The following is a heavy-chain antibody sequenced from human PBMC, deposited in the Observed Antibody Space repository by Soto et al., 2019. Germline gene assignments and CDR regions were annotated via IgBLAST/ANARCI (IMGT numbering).Heavy chain of an antibody. Sequence: SGPTLVNPTQTLTLTCTFSGFSLSTSGMCVSWIRKPPGKALEWLARIDWDDDKYYSTSLKTRLTISKDTSKNQVVLTMTNMYPVDTATYYCARIRSSSITIFGVAPAGAYYYYGMDVWGQGTTVTVSS. D-gene: IGHD3-3*01. CDR1: GFSLSTSGMC. V-gene: IGHV2-70*11. CDR2: IDWDDDK. J-gene: IGHJ6*02. CDR3: ARIRSSSITIFGVAPAGAYYYYGMDV.